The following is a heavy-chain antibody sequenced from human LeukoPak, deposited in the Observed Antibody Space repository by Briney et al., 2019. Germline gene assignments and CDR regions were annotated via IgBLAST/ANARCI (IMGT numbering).Heavy chain of an antibody. CDR2: IYYSGST. CDR1: GGSISSYY. V-gene: IGHV4-59*01. CDR3: ARGTGERHYYYYMDV. J-gene: IGHJ6*03. Sequence: SETLSLTCTVSGGSISSYYWSWIRQPPGKGLEWIGYIYYSGSTNYNPSLKSRVTISVDTSKNQFSLNLSSVTAADTAVYYCARGTGERHYYYYMDVWGKGTTVTVSS. D-gene: IGHD7-27*01.